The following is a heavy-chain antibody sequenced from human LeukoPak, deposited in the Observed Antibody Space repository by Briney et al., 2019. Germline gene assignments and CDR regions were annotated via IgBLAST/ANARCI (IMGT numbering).Heavy chain of an antibody. Sequence: GGSLRLSCAAPGFTFSSYNMNWVRQAPGKGLEWVSSISSSSSYIYYADSVKGRFTISRDNARNSLYLQMNSLRAEDTAVYYCARGLGSGRHAFDIWGQGTMVTVSS. CDR3: ARGLGSGRHAFDI. V-gene: IGHV3-21*01. D-gene: IGHD3-10*01. CDR2: ISSSSSYI. CDR1: GFTFSSYN. J-gene: IGHJ3*02.